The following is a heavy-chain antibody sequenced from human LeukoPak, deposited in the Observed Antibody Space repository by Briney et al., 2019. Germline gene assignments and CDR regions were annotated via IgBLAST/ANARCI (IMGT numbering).Heavy chain of an antibody. Sequence: TSSETLSLTCTVSGGSISSYYWSWIRQPPGKGLEWIGYIYYSGSTNYNPSLKSRVTISVDTSKSQFSLKLSSVTAADTAVYYCASGGYSYGYDWFDPWGQGTLVTVSS. V-gene: IGHV4-59*08. CDR3: ASGGYSYGYDWFDP. CDR2: IYYSGST. CDR1: GGSISSYY. D-gene: IGHD5-18*01. J-gene: IGHJ5*02.